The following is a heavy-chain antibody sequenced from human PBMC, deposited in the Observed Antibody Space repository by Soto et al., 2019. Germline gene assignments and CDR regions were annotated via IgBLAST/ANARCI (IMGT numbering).Heavy chain of an antibody. J-gene: IGHJ6*02. CDR1: GFTFHNYG. CDR3: ARAFSSGWSNYYYGLPV. Sequence: ESGGGVVQPGRSLRLSCTSSGFTFHNYGLHWVRQAPGKGLEWVAVIWNDGSNKFYADSVKGRFTISRDNSKNMLYLQMSSLSAEDTGVYYCARAFSSGWSNYYYGLPVWGQGTTVTVSS. CDR2: IWNDGSNK. D-gene: IGHD6-19*01. V-gene: IGHV3-33*01.